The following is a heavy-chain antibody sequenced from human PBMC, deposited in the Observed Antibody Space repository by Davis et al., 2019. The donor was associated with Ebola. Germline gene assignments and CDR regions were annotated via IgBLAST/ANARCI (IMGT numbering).Heavy chain of an antibody. J-gene: IGHJ6*03. CDR2: TKQDGSER. D-gene: IGHD6-19*01. CDR3: ARLHPYSSGWSYYYYYYYMDV. V-gene: IGHV3-7*01. CDR1: GFTFSNYW. Sequence: GESLKISCAASGFTFSNYWMSWVRQAPGEGLEWVANTKQDGSERYYVDSVKGRFTISRDNAKNSLYLQMNSLRAEDTAVYYCARLHPYSSGWSYYYYYYYMDVWGKGTTVTVSS.